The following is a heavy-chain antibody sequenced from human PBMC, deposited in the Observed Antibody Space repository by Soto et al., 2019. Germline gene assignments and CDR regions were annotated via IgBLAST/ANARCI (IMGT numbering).Heavy chain of an antibody. Sequence: TLCLTCAVSGGSISSFCYSWNWIRQPPGKGLEWIGYIYYGGSTYYNPSLQSRVTMSVDRSRNQFSLKLNSVTAADTAVYYCARVRREYDNSGPVDYWGQGTLVT. D-gene: IGHD3-22*01. V-gene: IGHV4-30-2*01. J-gene: IGHJ4*02. CDR3: ARVRREYDNSGPVDY. CDR1: GGSISSFCYS. CDR2: IYYGGST.